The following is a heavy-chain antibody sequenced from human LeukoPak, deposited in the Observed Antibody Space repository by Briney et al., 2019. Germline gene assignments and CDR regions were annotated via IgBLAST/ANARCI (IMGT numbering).Heavy chain of an antibody. CDR3: AKGVIAARRGYFDY. D-gene: IGHD6-6*01. J-gene: IGHJ4*02. CDR1: GFTFSSYS. CDR2: ISSSSSYI. V-gene: IGHV3-21*04. Sequence: GGSLRLSCAASGFTFSSYSMNWVRQAPGKGLEWVSSISSSSSYIYYADSVKGRFTISRDNAKNSLYLQMNSLRAEDTAVYYCAKGVIAARRGYFDYWGQGTLVTVSS.